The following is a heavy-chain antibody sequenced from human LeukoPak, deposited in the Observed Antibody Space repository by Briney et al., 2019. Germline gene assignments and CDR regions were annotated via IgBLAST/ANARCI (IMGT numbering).Heavy chain of an antibody. J-gene: IGHJ4*02. Sequence: GGSLRLSCAGSGFSFSSYGMHWVRQAPGKGLEWMAFIRSDGSNKYYADSVKGRFTISRDNAKNSLYLQMNSLRAEDTAVYYCARVARYYYGSGSYNLDYWGQGTLVTVSS. D-gene: IGHD3-10*01. V-gene: IGHV3-30*02. CDR2: IRSDGSNK. CDR3: ARVARYYYGSGSYNLDY. CDR1: GFSFSSYG.